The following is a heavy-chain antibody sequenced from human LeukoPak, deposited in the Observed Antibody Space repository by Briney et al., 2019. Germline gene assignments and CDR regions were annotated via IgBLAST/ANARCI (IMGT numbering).Heavy chain of an antibody. V-gene: IGHV1-69*06. J-gene: IGHJ3*02. CDR3: ARALEQWLVADAFDI. Sequence: GASVKVSCKASGGTFSSYAISWVRQAPGQGLEWMGGIIPIFGTANYAQKFQGRVTITADKSTSTAYMELSSLRPEDTAVYYCARALEQWLVADAFDIWGQGTMVTVSS. D-gene: IGHD6-19*01. CDR1: GGTFSSYA. CDR2: IIPIFGTA.